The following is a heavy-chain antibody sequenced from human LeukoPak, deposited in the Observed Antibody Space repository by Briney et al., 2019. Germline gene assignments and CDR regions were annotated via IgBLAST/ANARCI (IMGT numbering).Heavy chain of an antibody. V-gene: IGHV1-18*04. CDR3: ARRPVYYDSSGSDLDY. CDR2: ISVYNGNT. Sequence: ASVTVSCKASGYTFIDYYMHWVRQAPGQGLEGMGWISVYNGNTNYAQKFQGRVTMTTDRSTSTAYMELRSLRSDDTAVYYCARRPVYYDSSGSDLDYWGQGKLVTVSS. CDR1: GYTFIDYY. D-gene: IGHD3-22*01. J-gene: IGHJ4*02.